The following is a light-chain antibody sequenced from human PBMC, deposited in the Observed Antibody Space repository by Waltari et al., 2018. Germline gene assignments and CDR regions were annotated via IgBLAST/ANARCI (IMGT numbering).Light chain of an antibody. Sequence: SYDLTQPPSVSASPGQTASTACFGDQFGDNYVSWYQPKPGQSPVLVTHHATKRPSVIPERFSASNSGNTATLTVSETQAVDEASYYCQTWDSNTVVFGGGTTLTVL. CDR3: QTWDSNTVV. CDR1: QFGDNY. CDR2: HAT. J-gene: IGLJ2*01. V-gene: IGLV3-1*01.